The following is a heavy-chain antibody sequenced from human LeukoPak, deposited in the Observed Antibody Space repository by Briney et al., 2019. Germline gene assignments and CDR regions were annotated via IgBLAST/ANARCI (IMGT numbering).Heavy chain of an antibody. CDR2: INPSGGST. J-gene: IGHJ4*02. Sequence: ASVKVSCKASGFTFTSYYMHWVRQAPGQGLEWMGIINPSGGSTSYAQKFQGRVTMTRDTSTSTVYMELSSLRSEDTAVYYCARERRTGSAPGDWGQGTLVTASS. V-gene: IGHV1-46*01. CDR3: ARERRTGSAPGD. D-gene: IGHD2-8*02. CDR1: GFTFTSYY.